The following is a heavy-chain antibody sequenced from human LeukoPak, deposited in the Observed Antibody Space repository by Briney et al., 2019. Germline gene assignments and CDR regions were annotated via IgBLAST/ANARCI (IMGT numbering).Heavy chain of an antibody. D-gene: IGHD2-8*01. Sequence: SETLSLTCAVYGGSFSGYYWSWIRQPPGKGLEWIGEINHSGSTYYNPSLKSRVTISVDTSKNQFSLKLSSVTAADTAVYYCARKLMADYYFDYWGQGTLVTVSS. CDR2: INHSGST. CDR1: GGSFSGYY. V-gene: IGHV4-34*01. CDR3: ARKLMADYYFDY. J-gene: IGHJ4*02.